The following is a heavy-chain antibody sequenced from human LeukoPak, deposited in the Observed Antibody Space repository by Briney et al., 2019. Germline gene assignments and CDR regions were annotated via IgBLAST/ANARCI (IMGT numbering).Heavy chain of an antibody. J-gene: IGHJ4*02. Sequence: ASVKVSCKASGYTFTSYGISWVRQAPGQGLEWLGWISVYNNNTNYAQKLQGRVTMTTDTSTSTAYMELRSLRSDDTAVYYCARGDILTGLDYWGQGTLVTVSS. CDR1: GYTFTSYG. CDR3: ARGDILTGLDY. D-gene: IGHD3-9*01. CDR2: ISVYNNNT. V-gene: IGHV1-18*01.